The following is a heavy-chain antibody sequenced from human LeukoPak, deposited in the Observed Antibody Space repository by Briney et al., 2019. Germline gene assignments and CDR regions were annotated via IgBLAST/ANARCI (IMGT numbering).Heavy chain of an antibody. Sequence: ASVKVSCKASGGTFSSYAISWVRQAPGQGLEWMGRIIPILGIANYAQKFQGRVTITADKSTSTAYMELSSLRSEDTAVYYCAWTYYYDSSGQGVYFDYWGQGTLVTVSS. J-gene: IGHJ4*02. CDR2: IIPILGIA. CDR3: AWTYYYDSSGQGVYFDY. CDR1: GGTFSSYA. V-gene: IGHV1-69*04. D-gene: IGHD3-22*01.